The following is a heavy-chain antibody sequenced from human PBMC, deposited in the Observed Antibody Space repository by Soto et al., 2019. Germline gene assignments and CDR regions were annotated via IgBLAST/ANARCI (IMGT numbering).Heavy chain of an antibody. D-gene: IGHD3-10*01. V-gene: IGHV1-69*13. Sequence: SVKVSCKASGDTFSGYPINWVRQAPGEGPEWMGRIIPVFGTTNDAQRFEGRVTFTADESTNTAYMELRGLLSEDTAVYYCARDGGFGELKYWGPGTLVTVSS. CDR2: IIPVFGTT. CDR3: ARDGGFGELKY. CDR1: GDTFSGYP. J-gene: IGHJ4*02.